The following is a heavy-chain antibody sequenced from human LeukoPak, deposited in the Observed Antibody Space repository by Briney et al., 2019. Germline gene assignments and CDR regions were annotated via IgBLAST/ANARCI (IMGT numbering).Heavy chain of an antibody. J-gene: IGHJ4*02. Sequence: GASVKVSCEASGYTFTTYDINWVRHAAGQGPEWMGLMDPNSGNTGNAQKFQGRVTMTRNTSISTAYMELTSLTSEDTAVYICARIAAPGNRRLNFWGQGTLVTVSS. CDR1: GYTFTTYD. D-gene: IGHD6-13*01. CDR2: MDPNSGNT. V-gene: IGHV1-8*01. CDR3: ARIAAPGNRRLNF.